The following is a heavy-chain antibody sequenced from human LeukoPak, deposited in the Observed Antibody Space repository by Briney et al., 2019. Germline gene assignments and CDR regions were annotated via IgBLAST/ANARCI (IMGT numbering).Heavy chain of an antibody. Sequence: GGSLRLSCAASGFTFSSYGMHWVRQAPGKGLEWVAVIWSDGNNKYYADSVKGRFTISRDNSKNTLYLQMSGLRAEDTAVYYCARDLSGYILDYWGQGTLVTVSS. D-gene: IGHD5-12*01. CDR3: ARDLSGYILDY. CDR2: IWSDGNNK. CDR1: GFTFSSYG. J-gene: IGHJ4*02. V-gene: IGHV3-33*08.